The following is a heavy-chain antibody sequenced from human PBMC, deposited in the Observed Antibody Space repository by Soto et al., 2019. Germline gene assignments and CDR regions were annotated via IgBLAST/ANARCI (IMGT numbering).Heavy chain of an antibody. CDR1: GGSISSGGYY. D-gene: IGHD2-15*01. CDR3: VRAPTQQLLHPAYFDF. J-gene: IGHJ4*02. Sequence: SETLSLTCTVSGGSISSGGYYWSWIRQHPGKGLEWIGYIYYSGSTYYNPSLKSRVTISVDTSKNQFSLKLSSVTASDTAMYYCVRAPTQQLLHPAYFDFWGQGTQVTVSS. CDR2: IYYSGST. V-gene: IGHV4-31*03.